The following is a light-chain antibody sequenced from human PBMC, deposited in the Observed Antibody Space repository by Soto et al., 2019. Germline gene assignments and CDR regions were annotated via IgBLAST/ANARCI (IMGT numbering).Light chain of an antibody. CDR1: QSVSSSY. J-gene: IGKJ1*01. CDR3: QQRSNWQT. CDR2: DAS. Sequence: EIVLTQSPGTLSLSPGERATLSCRASQSVSSSYLVWHQQKPGQAPRLLIYDASNRATGIPARFSGSGSGTDFTLTISSLEPEDFAVYYCQQRSNWQTFGQGTKVDIK. V-gene: IGKV3D-20*02.